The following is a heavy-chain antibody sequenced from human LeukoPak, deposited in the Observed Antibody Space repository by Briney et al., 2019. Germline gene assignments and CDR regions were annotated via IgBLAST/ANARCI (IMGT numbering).Heavy chain of an antibody. CDR2: ISSSGSTI. V-gene: IGHV3-11*01. CDR3: ARRRDYFDY. J-gene: IGHJ4*02. Sequence: GGSLRLPCAASGFTFSDYYMSWIRQAPGKGLEWISYISSSGSTIYYADSVKGRFTMSRDNAKSSLYLQVNSLRAEDTAIYYCARRRDYFDYWGQGTLVTVSS. CDR1: GFTFSDYY.